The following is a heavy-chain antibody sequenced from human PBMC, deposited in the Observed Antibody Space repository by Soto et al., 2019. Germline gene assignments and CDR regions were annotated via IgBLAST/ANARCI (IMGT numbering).Heavy chain of an antibody. Sequence: LRRSGERSRRNSKTEAISRVPQSPGKGLEWVSAISGSGGSTYYADSVKGRFTISRDNSKNTLYLQMNSLRAEDTAVYFCAIEVDIESLLFWGQGLMVTVS. CDR3: AIEVDIESLLF. V-gene: IGHV3-23*01. J-gene: IGHJ3*01. CDR2: ISGSGGST. D-gene: IGHD5-12*01. CDR1: RRNSKTEA.